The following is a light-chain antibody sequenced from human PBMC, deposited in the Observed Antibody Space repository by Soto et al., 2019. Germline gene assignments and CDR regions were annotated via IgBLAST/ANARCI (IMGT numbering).Light chain of an antibody. Sequence: DIQMTHSPSTLSGSVGDRVTITCRASQTISSWLAWYQQKPGKAPKLLIYKASTLKSGVPSRFSGSGSGTEFTLTISSLQPDDFATYYCQNYNSYSEACGQGTKGDIK. CDR3: QNYNSYSEA. V-gene: IGKV1-5*03. CDR2: KAS. J-gene: IGKJ1*01. CDR1: QTISSW.